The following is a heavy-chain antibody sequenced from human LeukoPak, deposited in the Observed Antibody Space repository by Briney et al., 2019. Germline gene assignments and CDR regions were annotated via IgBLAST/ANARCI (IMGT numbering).Heavy chain of an antibody. CDR2: LYYSGST. J-gene: IGHJ3*02. CDR1: GGSISGYF. V-gene: IGHV4-59*08. Sequence: PSETLSLTCTVSGGSISGYFWSWIRQPPGKGLELIGYLYYSGSTNYNPSLKSRVTVSVDTSKDQFSLRLSSVTAADTAVYYCARLLAVAGGDAFDIWGQGKKVTVSS. D-gene: IGHD6-19*01. CDR3: ARLLAVAGGDAFDI.